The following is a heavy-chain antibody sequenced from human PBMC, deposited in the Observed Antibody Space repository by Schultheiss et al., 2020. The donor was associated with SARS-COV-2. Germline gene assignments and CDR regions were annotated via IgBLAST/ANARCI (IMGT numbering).Heavy chain of an antibody. D-gene: IGHD5-12*01. CDR1: GGSFSGYY. CDR3: ARVPTIPATHFDY. Sequence: SQTLSLTCAVYGGSFSGYYWGWIRQPPGKGLEWIGEINHSGSTNYNPSLKSRVTISVDTSKNQFSLKLSSVTAADTAVYYCARVPTIPATHFDYWGQGTLVTVSS. V-gene: IGHV4-34*01. CDR2: INHSGST. J-gene: IGHJ4*02.